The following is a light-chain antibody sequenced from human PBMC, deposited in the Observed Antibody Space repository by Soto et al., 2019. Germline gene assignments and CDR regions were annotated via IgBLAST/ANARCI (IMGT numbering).Light chain of an antibody. CDR2: EVS. CDR3: CSYAGRSAPYV. J-gene: IGLJ1*01. CDR1: SSDVGSNNL. V-gene: IGLV2-23*02. Sequence: QSALSQPASVSGSPGQSITISCTGTSSDVGSNNLVSWYQQHPGKAPKLRIYEVSKRPSGISNRFSGSKSGNTASLTISGLQAEDEADYYRCSYAGRSAPYVFGAGTKVTVL.